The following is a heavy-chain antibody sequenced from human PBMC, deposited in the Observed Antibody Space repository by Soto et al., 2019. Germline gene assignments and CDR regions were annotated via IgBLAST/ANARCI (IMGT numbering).Heavy chain of an antibody. CDR3: ASIQWGSSSHIDY. Sequence: EVQLVESGGGLVQPGGSLRLYCAASEFTVSSNYMSWVRQAPGKGLEWVSVIYSGGSTYYADSVKVRFTISRDNSKNTVYLQMNSLRAEDTAVYYCASIQWGSSSHIDYWGQGTQVTVSS. J-gene: IGHJ4*02. V-gene: IGHV3-66*01. CDR2: IYSGGST. CDR1: EFTVSSNY. D-gene: IGHD6-13*01.